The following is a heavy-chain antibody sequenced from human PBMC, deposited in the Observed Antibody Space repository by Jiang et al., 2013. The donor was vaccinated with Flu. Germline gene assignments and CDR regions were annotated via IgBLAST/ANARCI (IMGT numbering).Heavy chain of an antibody. CDR3: AGITMVRGVIMHY. J-gene: IGHJ4*02. CDR2: SIIVKH. V-gene: IGHV4-34*01. Sequence: SFSGYYWSWIRQPQEGLEWIGKSIIVKHQLNPSLKSRVTISVDTSKNQFSLKLSSVTAADTAVYYCAGITMVRGVIMHYWGQGTLVTVSS. CDR1: SFSGYY. D-gene: IGHD3-10*01.